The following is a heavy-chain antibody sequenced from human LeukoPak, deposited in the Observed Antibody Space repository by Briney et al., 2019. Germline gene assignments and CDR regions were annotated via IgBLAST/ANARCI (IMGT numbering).Heavy chain of an antibody. Sequence: GGSLRLSCAASGFTFSSYAMSWVRQAPGKGLEWVSAISGSGGSTYYADSVKGRFTISRDNSKNTLYLQMNSLRAEDTAVYYCANTGGLGWLQLFRRSPTNPEKIDYWGQGTLVTVSS. CDR2: ISGSGGST. D-gene: IGHD5-24*01. J-gene: IGHJ4*02. CDR1: GFTFSSYA. V-gene: IGHV3-23*01. CDR3: ANTGGLGWLQLFRRSPTNPEKIDY.